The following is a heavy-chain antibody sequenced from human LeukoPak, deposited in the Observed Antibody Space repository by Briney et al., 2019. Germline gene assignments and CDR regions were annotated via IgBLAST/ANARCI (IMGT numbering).Heavy chain of an antibody. Sequence: SETLSLTCTVSGGSISGSSYYWGWIRQPPGKGLEWIGSIYYSGSTYYNPSLKSRVTISVDTSKNQFSLKLSSVTAADTAVYYCARQAVAGTDYFDYWGQGTLVTVSS. V-gene: IGHV4-39*01. CDR1: GGSISGSSYY. CDR2: IYYSGST. D-gene: IGHD6-19*01. CDR3: ARQAVAGTDYFDY. J-gene: IGHJ4*02.